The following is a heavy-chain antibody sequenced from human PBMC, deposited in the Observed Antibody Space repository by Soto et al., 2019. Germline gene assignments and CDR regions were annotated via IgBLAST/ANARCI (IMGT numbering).Heavy chain of an antibody. CDR1: GYTFASYG. J-gene: IGHJ4*02. Sequence: ASVKVSCKASGYTFASYGISWVRQAPGQGLEWMGWISAHNGNTKYAQKFQGRVTTTTDTSTSTAYMELRSLRSDDTAVYYCAKVRSDIFYTASDDWGQGTLVTVSS. CDR3: AKVRSDIFYTASDD. V-gene: IGHV1-18*01. D-gene: IGHD3-9*01. CDR2: ISAHNGNT.